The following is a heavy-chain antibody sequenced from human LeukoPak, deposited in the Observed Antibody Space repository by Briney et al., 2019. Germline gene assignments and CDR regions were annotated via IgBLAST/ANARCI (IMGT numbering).Heavy chain of an antibody. J-gene: IGHJ4*02. CDR3: ARGTLENEVMDYFDN. D-gene: IGHD1-1*01. CDR1: GFTFSSYE. Sequence: GRSLRLSCTVSGFTFSSYEMHWVRQAPGKGLEWVGVISYDGSNKYYADSVRGRFTISRDNSKNTLYLQMNSMRDEDTAVYSCARGTLENEVMDYFDNWGQGALVTVSS. CDR2: ISYDGSNK. V-gene: IGHV3-30*01.